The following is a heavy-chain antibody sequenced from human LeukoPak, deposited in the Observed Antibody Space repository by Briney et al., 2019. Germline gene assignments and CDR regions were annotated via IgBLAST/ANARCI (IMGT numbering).Heavy chain of an antibody. D-gene: IGHD6-13*01. Sequence: PSETLSLTCTLSGGPLSRSNDYWGWVRQPPGKGLGWHGSIYYGGPTYDSPSLKSRVTISVETSKNHFSLKQTSVTAADTAVDYCGRSGAAEGPTHNWCEPGSEGTLVTVSS. CDR3: GRSGAAEGPTHNWCEP. V-gene: IGHV4-39*02. J-gene: IGHJ5*02. CDR1: GGPLSRSNDY. CDR2: IYYGGPT.